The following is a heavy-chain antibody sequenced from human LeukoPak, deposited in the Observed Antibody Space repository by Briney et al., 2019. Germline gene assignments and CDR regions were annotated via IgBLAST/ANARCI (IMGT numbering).Heavy chain of an antibody. CDR3: ARRNGGYYYYYGMDV. CDR2: INWNGGST. CDR1: GFTFDDYG. D-gene: IGHD3-16*01. J-gene: IGHJ6*02. Sequence: PGGSLRLSCAASGFTFDDYGMSWVRQAPGKGLEWVSGINWNGGSTGYADSVKGRFTISRDNAKNSLYLQMNSLRAEDTAVYYCARRNGGYYYYYGMDVWGQGTTVTVSS. V-gene: IGHV3-20*04.